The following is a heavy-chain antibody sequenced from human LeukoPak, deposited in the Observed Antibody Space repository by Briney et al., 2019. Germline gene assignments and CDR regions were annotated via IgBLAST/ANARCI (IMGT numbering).Heavy chain of an antibody. CDR3: AKARSYDYGDYQDY. D-gene: IGHD4-17*01. CDR1: GFTFSSDA. V-gene: IGHV3-23*01. Sequence: GESLRLSCAASGFTFSSDAMSWVRQAPGKGLEWVSAISGSGGSTYYADSVKGRFTISRDNSKNTLYLQMNSLRAEDTAVYYCAKARSYDYGDYQDYWGQGTLVTVSS. J-gene: IGHJ4*02. CDR2: ISGSGGST.